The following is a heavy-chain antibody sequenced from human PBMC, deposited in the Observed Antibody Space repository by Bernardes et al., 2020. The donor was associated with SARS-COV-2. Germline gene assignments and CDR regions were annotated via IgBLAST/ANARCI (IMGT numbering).Heavy chain of an antibody. J-gene: IGHJ4*02. Sequence: ASVKVSCKVSGYTLTELSMHWVRQAPGKGLEWMGGFDPEDGETIYAQKFQGRVTMTEDTSTDTPSLKLTSVTAADTAVYYCARVGDITGTTFDYWGQGTLFTVSS. CDR3: ARVGDITGTTFDY. CDR1: GYTLTELS. V-gene: IGHV1-24*01. CDR2: FDPEDGET. D-gene: IGHD1-20*01.